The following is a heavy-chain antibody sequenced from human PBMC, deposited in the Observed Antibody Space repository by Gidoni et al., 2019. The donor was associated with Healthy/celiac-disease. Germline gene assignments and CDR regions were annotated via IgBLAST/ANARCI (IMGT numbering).Heavy chain of an antibody. CDR2: ISGSGGST. CDR1: GFTFSSYA. D-gene: IGHD3-9*01. J-gene: IGHJ6*02. V-gene: IGHV3-23*01. Sequence: EVQLLESGGGLVQPGGSLRLSCAASGFTFSSYAMSWVRQAPGKGLEWVSAISGSGGSTYYADSVKGRFTISRDNSKNTLYLQMNSLRAEDTAVYYCAKSGDILTGNYYYYGMDVWGQGTTVTVSS. CDR3: AKSGDILTGNYYYYGMDV.